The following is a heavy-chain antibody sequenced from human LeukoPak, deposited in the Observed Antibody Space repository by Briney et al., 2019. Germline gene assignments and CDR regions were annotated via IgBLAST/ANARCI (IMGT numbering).Heavy chain of an antibody. V-gene: IGHV4-38-2*02. CDR1: GCSISSGYY. Sequence: SETLSLTCTVSGCSISSGYYWGWIRQPPGKGLEWIGSIYHSGSTYYNPSLKSRVTISVDTSKNQFSLKLSSVTAADTAVYYCARWGDYYDSSGYPIDYWGQGTLVTVSS. CDR3: ARWGDYYDSSGYPIDY. J-gene: IGHJ4*02. D-gene: IGHD3-22*01. CDR2: IYHSGST.